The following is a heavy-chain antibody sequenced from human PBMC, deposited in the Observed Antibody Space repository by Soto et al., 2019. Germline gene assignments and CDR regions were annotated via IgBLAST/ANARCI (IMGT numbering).Heavy chain of an antibody. CDR2: INAGNGNT. CDR1: GYTFTSYA. Sequence: QVKLVQSGAEVKKPGASVKVSCKASGYTFTSYAMHGVRQAPGQRLEWMGWINAGNGNTKYSQKFQGRVTITRDTSASTAYMELSSMSSEDTAVYDCARDNVVATIQGPWFDPWGQGTLVTVSS. J-gene: IGHJ5*02. V-gene: IGHV1-3*01. D-gene: IGHD5-12*01. CDR3: ARDNVVATIQGPWFDP.